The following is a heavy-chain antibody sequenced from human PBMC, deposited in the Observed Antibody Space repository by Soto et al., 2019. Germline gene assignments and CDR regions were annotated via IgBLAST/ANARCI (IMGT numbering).Heavy chain of an antibody. Sequence: PGGSLRLSCAASGFTFSSYGMHWVRQAPGKGLEWVAVIWYDGSNKYYADSVKGRFTISRDNSKNTLYLQMNSLRAEDTAVYYCARGPGYAVTTDSIDYWGQGTLVTVSS. V-gene: IGHV3-33*01. CDR1: GFTFSSYG. CDR3: ARGPGYAVTTDSIDY. D-gene: IGHD4-17*01. CDR2: IWYDGSNK. J-gene: IGHJ4*02.